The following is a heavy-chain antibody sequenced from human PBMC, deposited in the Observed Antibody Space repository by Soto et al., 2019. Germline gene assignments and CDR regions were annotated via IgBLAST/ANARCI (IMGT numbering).Heavy chain of an antibody. Sequence: EVQLVESGGGLVQPGGSLRLSCAASGFTFSSYWMHWVRQAPGKGLVWVSRINSDGSSTSYADSVKGRFTISRDNAKNTRYLQMNSLRAEDTAVYYCARLMMIRGVIADYWGQGTLVTVSS. V-gene: IGHV3-74*01. CDR1: GFTFSSYW. J-gene: IGHJ4*02. CDR2: INSDGSST. D-gene: IGHD3-10*01. CDR3: ARLMMIRGVIADY.